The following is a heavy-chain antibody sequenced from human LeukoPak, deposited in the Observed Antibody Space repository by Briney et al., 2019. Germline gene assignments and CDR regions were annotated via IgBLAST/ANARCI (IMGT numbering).Heavy chain of an antibody. Sequence: GASVKVSCNASGYTFTSYAISWVRQAPGQGLEWMGWISAYNGNTNYAQKLQGRVTMTTDTSTNTAYMEVRSLRSDDAAVYYCARLRLGELSSGSDYWGQGTLVTVSS. D-gene: IGHD3-16*02. J-gene: IGHJ4*02. CDR3: ARLRLGELSSGSDY. CDR1: GYTFTSYA. CDR2: ISAYNGNT. V-gene: IGHV1-18*01.